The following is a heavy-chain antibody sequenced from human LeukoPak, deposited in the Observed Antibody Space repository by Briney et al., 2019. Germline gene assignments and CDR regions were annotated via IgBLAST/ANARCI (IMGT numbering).Heavy chain of an antibody. CDR2: INHSGST. CDR1: GGSFSGYY. CDR3: ARGRVSRHPYHYVWGSYFDY. D-gene: IGHD3-16*01. Sequence: SETLSLTCAVYGGSFSGYYWSWIRQPPGKGLGWIGEINHSGSTNYNPSLKSRVTISVDTSKNQFSLKLSSVTAADTAVYYCARGRVSRHPYHYVWGSYFDYWGQGTLVTVSS. V-gene: IGHV4-34*01. J-gene: IGHJ4*02.